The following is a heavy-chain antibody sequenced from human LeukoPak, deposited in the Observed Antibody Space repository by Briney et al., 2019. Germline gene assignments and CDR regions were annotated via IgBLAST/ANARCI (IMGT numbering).Heavy chain of an antibody. J-gene: IGHJ5*02. CDR1: GGSFSGYY. CDR2: INHSGST. D-gene: IGHD6-6*01. Sequence: PSETLSLTCAVYGGSFSGYYWSWIRQPPGKGLEWIGEINHSGSTNYNPSLKSRVTISVDTSKNQFSLKLSSVTAADTAVYYCARGPHSSSSGRVGWFDPWGQGTLVTVSS. CDR3: ARGPHSSSSGRVGWFDP. V-gene: IGHV4-34*01.